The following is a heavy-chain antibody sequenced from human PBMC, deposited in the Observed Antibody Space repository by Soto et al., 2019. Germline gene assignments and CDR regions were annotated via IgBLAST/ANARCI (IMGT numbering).Heavy chain of an antibody. D-gene: IGHD3-22*01. V-gene: IGHV3-33*01. CDR2: IWYDGRTK. CDR3: ARDHIHDSSGLVDY. Sequence: QPGGSLRLSCAASGFTFSSHGMHWVRQAPGKGLEWVAVIWYDGRTKYYADPVKGRFTISRDNSQNTLYLQMNSLRDEDTAVYYCARDHIHDSSGLVDYWGQGTPVTVSS. CDR1: GFTFSSHG. J-gene: IGHJ4*02.